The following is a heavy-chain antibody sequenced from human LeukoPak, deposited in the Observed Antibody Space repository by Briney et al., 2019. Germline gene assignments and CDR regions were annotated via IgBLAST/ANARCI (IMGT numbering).Heavy chain of an antibody. D-gene: IGHD3-10*01. CDR2: INHSGST. J-gene: IGHJ4*02. Sequence: SETLSLTCAVYGGSFSGYYWSWIRQPPGKGLEWIGEINHSGSTNYNPSLKSRVTISVDTSKNQFSLKLSSVTAADTAVYYCARAPYYYYGSGSYVDYWGQGTLVIVSS. CDR3: ARAPYYYYGSGSYVDY. V-gene: IGHV4-34*01. CDR1: GGSFSGYY.